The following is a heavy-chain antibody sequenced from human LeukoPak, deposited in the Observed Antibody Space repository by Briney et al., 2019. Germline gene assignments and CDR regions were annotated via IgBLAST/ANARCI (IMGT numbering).Heavy chain of an antibody. Sequence: GGSLRLSCVASGFTFTNAWMSWVRQAPGKWLEWFGHIKINPDGGTTDYTAPLKGRFIISRDDSKHTLYLQMNSLKTDDTAVYFCAKYDTSVNFDYWGQGTLVTVSS. CDR3: AKYDTSVNFDY. CDR1: GFTFTNAW. CDR2: IKINPDGGTT. J-gene: IGHJ4*02. V-gene: IGHV3-15*01. D-gene: IGHD3-22*01.